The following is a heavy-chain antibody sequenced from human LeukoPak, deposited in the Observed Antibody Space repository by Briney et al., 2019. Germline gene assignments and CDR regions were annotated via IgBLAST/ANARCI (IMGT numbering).Heavy chain of an antibody. CDR2: IRSGGST. V-gene: IGHV3-53*01. J-gene: IGHJ3*01. Sequence: GGSLRLSCATSGFTVSSSYMTWVRQAPGKGLEWVSVIRSGGSTVYADSVKGRFTISRDNSKNTLYLQLNSLRAEDTAVYYCAREGSGRTAYNDGLDVWGQGTMVTVSS. CDR3: AREGSGRTAYNDGLDV. CDR1: GFTVSSSY. D-gene: IGHD3-10*01.